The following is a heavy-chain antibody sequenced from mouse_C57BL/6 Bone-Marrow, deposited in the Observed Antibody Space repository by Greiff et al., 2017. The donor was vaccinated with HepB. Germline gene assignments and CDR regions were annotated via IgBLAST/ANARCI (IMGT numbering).Heavy chain of an antibody. Sequence: QVQLKQPGAELVKPGASVKLSCKASGYTFTSYWMQWVKQRPGQGLEWIGEIDPSDSYTNYNQKFKGKSTLTVDTSSSTAYMQLSSLTSEDSAVYYCARGAYGSTWYFDVWGTGTTVTVSS. J-gene: IGHJ1*03. D-gene: IGHD1-1*01. CDR2: IDPSDSYT. V-gene: IGHV1-50*01. CDR1: GYTFTSYW. CDR3: ARGAYGSTWYFDV.